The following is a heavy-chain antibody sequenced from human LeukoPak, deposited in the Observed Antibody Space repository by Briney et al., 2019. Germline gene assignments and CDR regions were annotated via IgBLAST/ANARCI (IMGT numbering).Heavy chain of an antibody. V-gene: IGHV3-21*01. Sequence: GGSLRLSCAASGFTLSTYTMNWVRQAPGKGLEWVSSISSSGTYIYYADSVKGRFTVSRDSAKNSLFLQMKSLRVEDTAVYYCASGEMTGYSNKWASWGQGTLVTVSS. CDR1: GFTLSTYT. D-gene: IGHD1-26*01. CDR2: ISSSGTYI. CDR3: ASGEMTGYSNKWAS. J-gene: IGHJ4*02.